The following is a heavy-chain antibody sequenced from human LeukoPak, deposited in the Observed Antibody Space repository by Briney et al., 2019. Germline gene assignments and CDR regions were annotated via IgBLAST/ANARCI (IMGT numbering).Heavy chain of an antibody. J-gene: IGHJ4*02. V-gene: IGHV2-70*01. Sequence: SGPALVKPTQTLTLTCTFSGFSLSTGAMCVSWIRQPPGKALEWLALIAWDDSKYYSTSLKTRLTISKDTSKNQVVLTITNMDPVDTATYYCARSTSSGGSCYRFDYWGQGTLVTVSS. CDR1: GFSLSTGAMC. CDR2: IAWDDSK. CDR3: ARSTSSGGSCYRFDY. D-gene: IGHD2-15*01.